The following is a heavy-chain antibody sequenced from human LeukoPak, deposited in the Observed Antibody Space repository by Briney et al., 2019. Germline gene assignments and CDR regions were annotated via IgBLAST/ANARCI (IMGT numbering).Heavy chain of an antibody. V-gene: IGHV3-33*01. CDR3: ATETRDRNFDY. J-gene: IGHJ4*02. CDR1: GFTFSCYG. D-gene: IGHD2-15*01. CDR2: IWYDGSNE. Sequence: GGSLRLSCAASGFTFSCYGMHWVRQAPGKGLEWVAIIWYDGSNEDYADSVKGRFTISRDNSKNTLYLQMNSLRAEDTAVYYCATETRDRNFDYWGQGTLVTVSS.